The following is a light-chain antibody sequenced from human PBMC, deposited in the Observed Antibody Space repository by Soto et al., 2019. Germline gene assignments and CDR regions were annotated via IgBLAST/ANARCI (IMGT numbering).Light chain of an antibody. CDR1: YSDVGHYNS. Sequence: QSVLTQPASVSGSPGQSIAISCSGTYSDVGHYNSVSWYQHHPGKVPKLIMSDVSARPSGVSNRFSGSKSGNTASLTISGLQAEDEGDYYCSSSTSRTTLVFGGGTKVTVL. J-gene: IGLJ2*01. CDR3: SSSTSRTTLV. V-gene: IGLV2-14*03. CDR2: DVS.